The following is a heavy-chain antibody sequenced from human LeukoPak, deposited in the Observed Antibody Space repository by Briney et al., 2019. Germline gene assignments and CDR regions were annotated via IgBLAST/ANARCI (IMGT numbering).Heavy chain of an antibody. V-gene: IGHV1-8*01. CDR3: ASDTSHTDGYYYREDAFDV. CDR1: GYTFTNYD. CDR2: MNPNSGNT. Sequence: GASVKVSCKASGYTFTNYDINWVRQATGQGPEWMGWMNPNSGNTGYAQKFQGRVTMTRNTSISTAYMELNSLTSEDTAVYYCASDTSHTDGYYYREDAFDVWGQGTMVTVSS. J-gene: IGHJ3*01. D-gene: IGHD3-22*01.